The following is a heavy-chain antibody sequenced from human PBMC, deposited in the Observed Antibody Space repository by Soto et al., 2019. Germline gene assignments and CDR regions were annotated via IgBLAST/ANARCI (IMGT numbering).Heavy chain of an antibody. D-gene: IGHD2-15*01. CDR1: GGTFSSYA. J-gene: IGHJ3*02. CDR3: ARRDGKIHTHQNAVDDAFDI. CDR2: IIPIFGTA. Sequence: QVQLVQSGAEVKKPGSSVKVSCKASGGTFSSYAISWVRQAPGQGLEWMGGIIPIFGTANYEQKFQGRVTITADESTSTAYMELSSLRSEDTAVYYCARRDGKIHTHQNAVDDAFDIWGQGSMVTVSS. V-gene: IGHV1-69*01.